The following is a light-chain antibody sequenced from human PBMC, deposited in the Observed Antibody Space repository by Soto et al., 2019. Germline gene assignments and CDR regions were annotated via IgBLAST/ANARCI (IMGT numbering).Light chain of an antibody. CDR2: GAS. J-gene: IGKJ1*01. CDR1: QSVPSRF. CDR3: QPYNNWWT. V-gene: IGKV3-15*01. Sequence: ELVFTLYKGTMAFSRFYSGKTSCRASQSVPSRFFAWYQQRPGQAPRLLMYGASNRATGIPARFSGSGSGTEFTLTISSLQSEDFAVYYCQPYNNWWTVGQGTKVDIK.